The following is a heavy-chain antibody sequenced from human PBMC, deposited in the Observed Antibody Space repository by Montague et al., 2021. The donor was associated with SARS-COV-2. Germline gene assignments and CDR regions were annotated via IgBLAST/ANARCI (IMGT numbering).Heavy chain of an antibody. CDR3: ARDSSAVGRAWTFPSGGVQWLFDL. CDR1: GASISSSDYY. Sequence: SETLSLTCSVSGASISSSDYYWGWIRQPPGKGLEWIGSIYYSGITHYDPSLKSRATLSVDTSKNQVSLRLTSVTAADTAVYFCARDSSAVGRAWTFPSGGVQWLFDLWGRGSPVTVSS. J-gene: IGHJ2*01. V-gene: IGHV4-39*07. D-gene: IGHD6-19*01. CDR2: IYYSGIT.